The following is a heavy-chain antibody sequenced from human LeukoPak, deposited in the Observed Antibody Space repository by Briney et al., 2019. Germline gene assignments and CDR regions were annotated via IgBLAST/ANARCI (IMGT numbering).Heavy chain of an antibody. CDR1: GGTFSSYA. J-gene: IGHJ5*02. D-gene: IGHD3-10*01. Sequence: RASVKVSCKASGGTFSSYAISWVRQAPGQGLEWMGRIIPILGIANYAQKFQGRVTITADKSTSTAYMELSSLRSEDTAVYYCARDVTGYGTMVRGSYWFDPWGQGTLATVSS. V-gene: IGHV1-69*04. CDR2: IIPILGIA. CDR3: ARDVTGYGTMVRGSYWFDP.